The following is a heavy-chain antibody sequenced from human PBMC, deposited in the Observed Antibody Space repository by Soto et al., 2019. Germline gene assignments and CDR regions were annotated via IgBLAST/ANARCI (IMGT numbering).Heavy chain of an antibody. V-gene: IGHV3-23*01. CDR2: ISGSGGST. CDR3: AKDPCSSTSCYVRYYGSGSYDY. J-gene: IGHJ4*02. CDR1: GFTFSSYA. D-gene: IGHD2-2*01. Sequence: PGGSLRLSCAASGFTFSSYAMSWVRQAPGKGLEWVSAISGSGGSTYYADSVKGRFTISRDNSKNTLYLQMNSLRAEDTAVYYCAKDPCSSTSCYVRYYGSGSYDYWGQGTLVTVSS.